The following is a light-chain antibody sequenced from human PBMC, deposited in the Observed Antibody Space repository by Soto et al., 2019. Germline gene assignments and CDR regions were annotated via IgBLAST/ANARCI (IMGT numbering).Light chain of an antibody. J-gene: IGLJ3*02. Sequence: QSVLTQPPSASGTPGQRVTISCSGSSSNIGYNTVSWFQQLPGTAPKLLIYSNSQRPSGVPDRLSGSKSATSASLAISGLQFEDEADYYCAAWDDSLNGWVFGGGTKLTVL. CDR1: SSNIGYNT. CDR2: SNS. V-gene: IGLV1-44*01. CDR3: AAWDDSLNGWV.